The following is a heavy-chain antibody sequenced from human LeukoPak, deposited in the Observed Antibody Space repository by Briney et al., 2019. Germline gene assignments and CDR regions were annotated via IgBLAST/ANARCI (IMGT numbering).Heavy chain of an antibody. V-gene: IGHV3-7*04. J-gene: IGHJ4*02. CDR3: ARVRYINYFDY. CDR2: ITPDATEK. Sequence: GRSLRLSCAVSGFTLTDSWMSWVSHPPGKGQEGVVNITPDATEKYYVNCLRARFTVSRDNAKNSPKLRMSSLGAEDTAVYYCARVRYINYFDYWGQGTLVTVSS. CDR1: GFTLTDSW. D-gene: IGHD3-16*02.